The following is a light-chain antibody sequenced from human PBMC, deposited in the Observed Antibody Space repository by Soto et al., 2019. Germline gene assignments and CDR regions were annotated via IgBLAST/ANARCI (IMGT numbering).Light chain of an antibody. J-gene: IGKJ5*01. Sequence: EIVLTQSPGTLSLSPVERATLSFRASQSVTSSYLTWYQQKPGQAPRLLIYGASTRAAGIPDRFSGSGSGTDFTLTISRLEPEDFAVYYCQQYGSSPITFGQGTRLEIK. V-gene: IGKV3-20*01. CDR2: GAS. CDR1: QSVTSSY. CDR3: QQYGSSPIT.